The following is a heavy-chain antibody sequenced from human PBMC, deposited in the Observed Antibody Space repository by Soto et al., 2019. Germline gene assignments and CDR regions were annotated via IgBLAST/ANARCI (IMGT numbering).Heavy chain of an antibody. J-gene: IGHJ4*02. CDR2: IIPIFGTA. CDR1: GGTFSSYA. V-gene: IGHV1-69*06. Sequence: QVQLVQSGAEVKKPGSSVKVSCKASGGTFSSYAISWVRQAPGQGLEWMGGIIPIFGTANYAQKFQGRVMITADKSTSTAYMELSSLRSEDTAVYYCARAWWGAAAVPLHFDYWGQGTLVTVSS. CDR3: ARAWWGAAAVPLHFDY. D-gene: IGHD6-13*01.